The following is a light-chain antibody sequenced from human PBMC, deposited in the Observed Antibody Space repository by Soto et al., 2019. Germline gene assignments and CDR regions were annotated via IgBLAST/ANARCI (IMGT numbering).Light chain of an antibody. CDR3: QQRSNWPQLT. CDR2: DAS. CDR1: QSVSSY. V-gene: IGKV3-11*01. J-gene: IGKJ4*01. Sequence: EIVLTQSPATLSLSPGERATLYCRASQSVSSYLAWYQQKPGQAPRLLIYDASNRATGIPARFSGSGSGTDFTLTISILEPEDFAVYYCQQRSNWPQLTFGGGTKVDIK.